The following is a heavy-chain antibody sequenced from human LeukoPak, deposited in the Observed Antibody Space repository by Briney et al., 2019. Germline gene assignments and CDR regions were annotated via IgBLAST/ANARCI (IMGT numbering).Heavy chain of an antibody. J-gene: IGHJ4*02. Sequence: GASVKVSCKASGYTFTSYDINWVRQATGQGLGWMGWMNPNSGNTGYAQKFQGRVTMTRNTSISTAYMELSSLRSEDTAVYYCARAESGSGYYYDYWGQGTLVTVSS. CDR2: MNPNSGNT. D-gene: IGHD1-26*01. CDR1: GYTFTSYD. CDR3: ARAESGSGYYYDY. V-gene: IGHV1-8*01.